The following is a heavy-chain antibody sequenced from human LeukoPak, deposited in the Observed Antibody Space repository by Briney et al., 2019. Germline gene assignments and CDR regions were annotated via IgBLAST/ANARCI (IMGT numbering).Heavy chain of an antibody. Sequence: SETLSLTCTVSGGSISSYYWSWIRQPPGKGLEWIGYIYYSGSTNYNPSLKSRVTISVDTSKNQFSLKLSSVTAADTAVYYCAKNSGGVYAEGPFYWGQGTLVTVSS. D-gene: IGHD2-8*01. J-gene: IGHJ4*02. CDR3: AKNSGGVYAEGPFY. V-gene: IGHV4-59*01. CDR1: GGSISSYY. CDR2: IYYSGST.